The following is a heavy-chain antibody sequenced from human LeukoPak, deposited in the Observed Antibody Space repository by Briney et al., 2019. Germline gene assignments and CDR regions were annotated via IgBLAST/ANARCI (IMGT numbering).Heavy chain of an antibody. D-gene: IGHD3-3*01. V-gene: IGHV4-31*03. J-gene: IGHJ4*02. Sequence: SETLSLTCTVSGGSISSGGYYWSWIRQHPGKGLEWIGYIYYSGSTYYNPSLKSRVTISVDTSKNQFSLKLSSVTAADTAVYYCARVSYDFWSGYGFDYWGQGTLVTVSS. CDR3: ARVSYDFWSGYGFDY. CDR1: GGSISSGGYY. CDR2: IYYSGST.